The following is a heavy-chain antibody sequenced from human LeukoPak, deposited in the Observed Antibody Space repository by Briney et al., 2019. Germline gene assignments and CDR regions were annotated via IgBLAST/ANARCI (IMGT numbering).Heavy chain of an antibody. CDR3: ARPSTGYSYAFDI. J-gene: IGHJ3*02. CDR1: KFTFSSYA. D-gene: IGHD3-22*01. V-gene: IGHV3-30*04. CDR2: ISYDGGNK. Sequence: PGGSLRLSCAASKFTFSSYAMHWVRQAPGKGLEWVAVISYDGGNKYYADSVKGRFTISRDNSKNTLYLQMNSLRTEDAAVYYCARPSTGYSYAFDIWGQGTMVTVSS.